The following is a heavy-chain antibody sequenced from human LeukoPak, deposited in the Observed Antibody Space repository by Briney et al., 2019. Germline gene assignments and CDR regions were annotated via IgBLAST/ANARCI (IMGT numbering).Heavy chain of an antibody. CDR3: STLGYDLDY. V-gene: IGHV3-15*01. J-gene: IGHJ4*02. D-gene: IGHD5-12*01. Sequence: GGSLRLSCAASGFTFSNAWMSWVRQVPGKGLEWVGRIKSKIHGGTTDYIVSVRGRLTISRDDSEDTLYLQMNILKTEDTAIYYCSTLGYDLDYWGQGTLVTVSS. CDR2: IKSKIHGGTT. CDR1: GFTFSNAW.